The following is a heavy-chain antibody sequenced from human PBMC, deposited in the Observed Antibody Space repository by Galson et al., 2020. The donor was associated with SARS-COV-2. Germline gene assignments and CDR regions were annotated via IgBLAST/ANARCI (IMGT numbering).Heavy chain of an antibody. J-gene: IGHJ6*03. V-gene: IGHV4-34*01. CDR2: INHSGST. D-gene: IGHD3-10*01. CDR1: GGSFSGYY. CDR3: ASYGPIYYYYYYMDV. Sequence: SETLSLTCAVYGGSFSGYYWSWLRQPPGKGLEWIGEINHSGSTNYNPSLKSRVTISVDTSKNQFSLKLSSVTAADTAVYYCASYGPIYYYYYYMDVWGKGTTVTVSS.